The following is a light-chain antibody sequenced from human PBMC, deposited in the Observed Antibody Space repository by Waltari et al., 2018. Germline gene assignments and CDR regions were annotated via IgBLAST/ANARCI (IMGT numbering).Light chain of an antibody. CDR2: ADN. CDR3: AAWDDSLEGPL. CDR1: RSNIGSNT. Sequence: QSVLTQAPSASGTPGQRVTISCSGSRSNIGSNTVNWYQQVPGTAPKLHVYADNRRPSGVPGRFAGSRAGTSASLAISGLQSEDEADYYCAAWDDSLEGPLFGGGTKLTVL. J-gene: IGLJ2*01. V-gene: IGLV1-44*01.